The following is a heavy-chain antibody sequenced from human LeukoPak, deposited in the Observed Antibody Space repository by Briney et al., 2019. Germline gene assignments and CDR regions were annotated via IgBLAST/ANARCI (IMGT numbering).Heavy chain of an antibody. CDR2: IRSKAYGGTT. CDR3: TRSWGIDY. CDR1: GFTFGDYA. Sequence: PGGSLRLSCTASGFTFGDYAMSWVRQAPGKGLEWVGFIRSKAYGGTTEYAASVKGRFTISRDDSKSIAYLQMNSLKTEDTAVYYCTRSWGIDYWGQGTLVTVSS. V-gene: IGHV3-49*04. J-gene: IGHJ4*02. D-gene: IGHD3-16*01.